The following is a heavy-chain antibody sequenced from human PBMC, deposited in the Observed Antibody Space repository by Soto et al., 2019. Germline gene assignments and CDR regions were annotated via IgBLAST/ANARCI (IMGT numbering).Heavy chain of an antibody. CDR3: SSQWAWRTGYCSGSYV. CDR1: GFTFSSYA. J-gene: IGHJ4*01. D-gene: IGHD3-10*02. CDR2: MWYDRSHT. Sequence: VWSLRLSCAASGFTFSSYAMHWVRQAPGKGLEWVALMWYDRSHTYYAESVKGRFNISRDESKNMLFLHMSGLRAEDTAVYYCSSQWAWRTGYCSGSYVWGQRSKVPVSS. V-gene: IGHV3-33*01.